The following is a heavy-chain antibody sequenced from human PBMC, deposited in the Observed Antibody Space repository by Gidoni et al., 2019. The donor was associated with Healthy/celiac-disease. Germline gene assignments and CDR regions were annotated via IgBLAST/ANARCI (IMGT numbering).Heavy chain of an antibody. CDR3: ARSPHYDILTGYYLRGDYFDY. V-gene: IGHV3-33*01. D-gene: IGHD3-9*01. CDR2: LWYDGSNK. Sequence: GKGLEWVAVLWYDGSNKYYADSVKGRFTISRDNSKNTLYLQMNSLRAEDTAVYYCARSPHYDILTGYYLRGDYFDYWGQGTLVTVSS. J-gene: IGHJ4*02.